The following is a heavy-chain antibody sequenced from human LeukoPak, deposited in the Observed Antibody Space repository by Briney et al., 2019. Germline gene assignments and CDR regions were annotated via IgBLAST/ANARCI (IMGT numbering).Heavy chain of an antibody. CDR1: GGSFSGYY. J-gene: IGHJ5*02. CDR3: ARRIVVVPAASGRGFDP. Sequence: RPSETLSLTCAVYGGSFSGYYWSWIRQPPGKGLEWIGEINHSGSTNYNPSLKSRVTISVDTSKNQFSLKLSSVTAADTAVYYCARRIVVVPAASGRGFDPWGQGTLVTVSS. V-gene: IGHV4-34*01. CDR2: INHSGST. D-gene: IGHD2-2*01.